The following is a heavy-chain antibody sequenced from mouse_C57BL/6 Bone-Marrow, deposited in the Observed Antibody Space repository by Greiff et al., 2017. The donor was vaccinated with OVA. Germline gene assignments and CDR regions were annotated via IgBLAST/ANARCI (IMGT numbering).Heavy chain of an antibody. D-gene: IGHD2-12*01. V-gene: IGHV14-4*01. CDR3: TRERRKAGFAY. CDR2: IDPENGDT. CDR1: GFHIKDDY. Sequence: VQLKQSGAELVRPGASVKLSCTASGFHIKDDYMHWVKQRPEQGLEWIGWIDPENGDTEYASKFQGKATITADTSSNTAYLQLSSLTSEDTAVYYCTRERRKAGFAYWGQGTLVTVSA. J-gene: IGHJ3*01.